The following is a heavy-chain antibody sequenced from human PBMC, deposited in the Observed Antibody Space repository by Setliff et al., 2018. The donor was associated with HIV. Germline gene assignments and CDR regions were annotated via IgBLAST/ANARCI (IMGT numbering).Heavy chain of an antibody. CDR3: ATYRMFTGSTRIDY. CDR2: ISYSGLT. D-gene: IGHD3-10*02. CDR1: GDSISGFY. Sequence: TSETLSLTCTVSGDSISGFYWSWIRKPPGAGLEWIGYISYSGLTNYNPSLKSRVTISMDTSENQFSLNLRSVTAADTAVYYCATYRMFTGSTRIDYWGQGTLVTVSS. J-gene: IGHJ4*02. V-gene: IGHV4-59*03.